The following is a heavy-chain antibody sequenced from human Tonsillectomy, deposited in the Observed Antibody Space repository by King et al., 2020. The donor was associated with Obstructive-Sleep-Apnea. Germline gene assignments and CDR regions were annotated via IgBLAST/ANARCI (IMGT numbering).Heavy chain of an antibody. Sequence: VQLQESGPGLVKPSQTLSLTCTVSGGSISSGGYYWSWIRQHPGKGLEWIGDSYYSGSTYYNPSLKSRVTISVDTSKNQFSLKLSSVTAADTAVYYCAAEYGSGSYFFDYWGQGTLVTVSS. CDR1: GGSISSGGYY. J-gene: IGHJ4*02. D-gene: IGHD3-10*01. CDR2: SYYSGST. V-gene: IGHV4-31*03. CDR3: AAEYGSGSYFFDY.